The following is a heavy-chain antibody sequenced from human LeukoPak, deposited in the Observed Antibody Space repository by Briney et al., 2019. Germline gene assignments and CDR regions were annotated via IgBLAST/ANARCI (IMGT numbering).Heavy chain of an antibody. CDR3: ARETYYDILTGYFPHDAFDI. CDR2: INSDGSST. Sequence: QPGGSLRLSCAASGFTFSSYWMHWVRQAPGKGLVWVSRINSDGSSTTYADSVKGRFTISRDNAKNSLYLQMNSLRAEDTAVYYCARETYYDILTGYFPHDAFDIWGQGTMVTVSS. V-gene: IGHV3-74*01. D-gene: IGHD3-9*01. CDR1: GFTFSSYW. J-gene: IGHJ3*02.